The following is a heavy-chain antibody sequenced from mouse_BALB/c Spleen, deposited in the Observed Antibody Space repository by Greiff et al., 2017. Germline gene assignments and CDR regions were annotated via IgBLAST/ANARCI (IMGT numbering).Heavy chain of an antibody. D-gene: IGHD2-10*01. V-gene: IGHV3-2*02. Sequence: VQLQQSGPGLVKPSQSLSLTCTVTGYSITSDYAWNWIRQVPGTTLEWMGYISYSGSTSYNPSLKSRISITRDTSKNQFFLQLNSVTTEDTATYTAAKSYSCGPYWVYWGQGTTLTVSS. CDR1: GYSITSDYA. CDR3: AKSYSCGPYWVY. CDR2: ISYSGST. J-gene: IGHJ2*01.